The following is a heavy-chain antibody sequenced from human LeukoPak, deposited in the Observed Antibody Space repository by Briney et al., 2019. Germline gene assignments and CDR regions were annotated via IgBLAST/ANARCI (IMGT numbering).Heavy chain of an antibody. J-gene: IGHJ4*02. D-gene: IGHD6-19*01. CDR1: GFTFSSYA. CDR3: ARGPAWVAGTYIDY. CDR2: LSASGGST. V-gene: IGHV3-23*01. Sequence: GGSLRLSCEASGFTFSSYAMSWVRQAPGKGLEWVSGLSASGGSTYYADSVKGRFTISRDNSKNTLYLQMNSLRAEDTAVYYCARGPAWVAGTYIDYWGQGTLVTVSS.